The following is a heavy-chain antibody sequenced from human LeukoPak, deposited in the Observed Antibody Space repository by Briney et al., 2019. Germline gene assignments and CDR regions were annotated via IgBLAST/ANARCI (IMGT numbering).Heavy chain of an antibody. D-gene: IGHD6-19*01. Sequence: PSETLSLTCAVYGGSFSSYYWSWIRQPPGKGLEWIGYIYYSGSTNYNPSLKSRVTISVDTSKNQFSLKLSSVTAADTAVYYCARVVIAVAGNLLDYYYYMDVWGKGTTVTVSS. CDR2: IYYSGST. CDR1: GGSFSSYY. CDR3: ARVVIAVAGNLLDYYYYMDV. J-gene: IGHJ6*03. V-gene: IGHV4-59*01.